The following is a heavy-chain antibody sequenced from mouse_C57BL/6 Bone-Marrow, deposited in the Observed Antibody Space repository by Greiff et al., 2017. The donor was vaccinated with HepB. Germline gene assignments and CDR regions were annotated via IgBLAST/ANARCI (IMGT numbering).Heavy chain of an antibody. V-gene: IGHV1-74*01. CDR2: IHPSDSDT. D-gene: IGHD2-1*01. J-gene: IGHJ3*01. Sequence: QVQLQQPGAELVKPGASVKVSCKASGYTFTSYWMHWVKQRPGQGLEWIGRIHPSDSDTNYNQKFKGKATLTVDKSSSTAYMQISSLTSEDSAVYYCAIWGLIYYGNPPFAYWGQGTLVTVSA. CDR1: GYTFTSYW. CDR3: AIWGLIYYGNPPFAY.